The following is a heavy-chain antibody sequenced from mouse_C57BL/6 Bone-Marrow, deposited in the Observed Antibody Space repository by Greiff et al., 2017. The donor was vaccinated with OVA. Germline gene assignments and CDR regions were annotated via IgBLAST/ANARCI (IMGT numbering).Heavy chain of an antibody. V-gene: IGHV5-17*01. Sequence: EVKLEESGGGLVKPGGSLKLSCAASGFTFSDYGMHWVRQAPEKGLEWVAYISSGSSTIYYADTVKGRFTIARDNAKNTLFLQMTRLRPEDTAMYYCVTGFYAMDYWGQGTSVTVSA. D-gene: IGHD4-1*01. CDR3: VTGFYAMDY. CDR1: GFTFSDYG. CDR2: ISSGSSTI. J-gene: IGHJ4*01.